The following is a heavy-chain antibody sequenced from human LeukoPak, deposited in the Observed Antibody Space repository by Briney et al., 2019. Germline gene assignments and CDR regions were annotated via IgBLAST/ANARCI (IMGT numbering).Heavy chain of an antibody. D-gene: IGHD3-22*01. CDR2: ISGSGGST. CDR3: AKDDSSRRSTMSVS. CDR1: GFTFSSYA. J-gene: IGHJ5*02. Sequence: GSLRLSCAASGFTFSSYAMSWVRQAPGKGLEWVSAISGSGGSTYYADSVKGRFTISRDNSKNTLYLQMNSLRAEDTAVYYCAKDDSSRRSTMSVSWGQGTLVTVSS. V-gene: IGHV3-23*01.